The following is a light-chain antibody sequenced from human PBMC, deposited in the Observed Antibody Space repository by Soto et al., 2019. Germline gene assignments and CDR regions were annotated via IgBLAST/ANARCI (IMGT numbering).Light chain of an antibody. CDR1: SSNLGSGYD. CDR3: QAYDNSLGVSVL. Sequence: QSVLTQPPSVPGAPGQGVTISCTGSSSNLGSGYDVHWYQQLPGTGPKLLIYGSSNRPSGVPDRFSGSKSATSASLAITGLQAEDEADYYCQAYDNSLGVSVLFGGGTQLTVL. V-gene: IGLV1-40*01. CDR2: GSS. J-gene: IGLJ3*02.